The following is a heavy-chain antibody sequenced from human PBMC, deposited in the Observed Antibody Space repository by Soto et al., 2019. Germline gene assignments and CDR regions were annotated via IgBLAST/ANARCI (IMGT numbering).Heavy chain of an antibody. J-gene: IGHJ6*03. V-gene: IGHV3-23*01. CDR2: ISGSNDNI. CDR1: GFTFSSYA. CDR3: AKVLISGSGSSRYMDV. Sequence: EVQLLESGGGLEQPGGSLRLSCVASGFTFSSYAMSWVRQAPGKGLEWVSGISGSNDNIHYADCVKGRFTISRDNSKNTLYLQMSSLRAEDTAVYYCAKVLISGSGSSRYMDVWGKGTTVTVAS. D-gene: IGHD3-10*01.